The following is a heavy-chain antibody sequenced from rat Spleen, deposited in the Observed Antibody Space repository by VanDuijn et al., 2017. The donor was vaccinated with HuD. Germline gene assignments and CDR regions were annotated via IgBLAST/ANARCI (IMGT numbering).Heavy chain of an antibody. V-gene: IGHV5-22*01. CDR3: ARQEGYSYYWYFDF. D-gene: IGHD1-1*01. J-gene: IGHJ1*01. Sequence: EVQLVESGGGLVQPGRSLKLSCAASGFTFSDYYMAWVRQAPKKGLEWVASISYEGSSTYYGDSVKGRFPISRDNAKSTLYLQMNSLRSEDTATYYCARQEGYSYYWYFDFWGPGTMVTVSS. CDR2: ISYEGSST. CDR1: GFTFSDYY.